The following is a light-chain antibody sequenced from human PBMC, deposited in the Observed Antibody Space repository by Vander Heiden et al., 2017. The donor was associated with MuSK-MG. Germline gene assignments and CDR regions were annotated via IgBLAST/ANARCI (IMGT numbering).Light chain of an antibody. CDR1: QSVSNY. CDR2: DAS. CDR3: QQRSNWPPWT. J-gene: IGKJ1*01. V-gene: IGKV3-11*01. Sequence: EIVLTQSPATLSLSPGERATLSCRASQSVSNYLAWYQQKPGQAPRLLIYDASNRATGIPARLSGSGSGTDFTLTINSLEPEDFAVYYCQQRSNWPPWTFGQGTKVEIK.